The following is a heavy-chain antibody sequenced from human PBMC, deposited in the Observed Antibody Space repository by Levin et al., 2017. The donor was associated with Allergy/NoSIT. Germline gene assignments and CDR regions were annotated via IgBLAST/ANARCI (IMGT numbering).Heavy chain of an antibody. CDR3: ARIWFGEFRDVFDI. CDR2: ISHSGST. V-gene: IGHV4-34*01. D-gene: IGHD3-10*01. CDR1: GSFSGYY. Sequence: SETLSLTCGVHGSFSGYYWSWIRQPPGKGLEWIGEISHSGSTNYNASLKSRVTISVDTSTNQFSLRLSSVTAADTAVYYCARIWFGEFRDVFDIWGQGTMVTVSS. J-gene: IGHJ3*02.